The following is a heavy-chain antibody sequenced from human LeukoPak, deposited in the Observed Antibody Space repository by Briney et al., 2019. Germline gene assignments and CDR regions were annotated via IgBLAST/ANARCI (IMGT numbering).Heavy chain of an antibody. J-gene: IGHJ4*02. CDR1: GFIFSTSG. CDR3: AKGAYYAD. CDR2: ILYDGTNK. V-gene: IGHV3-30*02. D-gene: IGHD3-3*01. Sequence: GGSLRLSCAASGFIFSTSGMHWVRQAPGKGLEWVAFILYDGTNKYYADSVKGRFTISRDNSKNTLYLQMNSLRAEDTAVYYCAKGAYYADWGQGTLVTVSS.